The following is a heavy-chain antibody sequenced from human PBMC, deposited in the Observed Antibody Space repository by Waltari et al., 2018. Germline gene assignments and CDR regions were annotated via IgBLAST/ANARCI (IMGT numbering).Heavy chain of an antibody. D-gene: IGHD4-17*01. CDR1: DGSISTNYN. Sequence: QLQLQESGPGLVKPSETLSLTCTVPDGSISTNYNWGWIRQPPGKGLEWMGNMQYRGSTFYNPSLESRVTISLDTWKNQFSLRLSSVGAADTAVYFCGRIAFGDEGGYFQYWGQGTLVTVSS. CDR2: MQYRGST. J-gene: IGHJ1*01. CDR3: GRIAFGDEGGYFQY. V-gene: IGHV4-39*01.